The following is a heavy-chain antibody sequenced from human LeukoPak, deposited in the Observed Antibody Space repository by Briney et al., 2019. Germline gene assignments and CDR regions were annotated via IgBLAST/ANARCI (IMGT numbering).Heavy chain of an antibody. V-gene: IGHV4-39*07. CDR3: ARVIGYSGYDAFDY. J-gene: IGHJ4*02. CDR2: LYYRGSA. D-gene: IGHD5-12*01. Sequence: ETLSLTCIVSGGSISSDSYYWAWIRQPPGKGLQWIGSLYYRGSAYYDSSLKSRVTISGDTSQNQFFLKLSSVTAADTAVYYCARVIGYSGYDAFDYWGQGTLVTVSS. CDR1: GGSISSDSYY.